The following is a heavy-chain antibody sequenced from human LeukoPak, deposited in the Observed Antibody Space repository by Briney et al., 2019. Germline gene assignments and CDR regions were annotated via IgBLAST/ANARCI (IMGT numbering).Heavy chain of an antibody. Sequence: GESLKISCKGFGYSFATHWIGWVRQMPGKGLEWMGIIYPGDSDTRYSPSFQGQVTISADKSITTAYLQWSSLKASDTAMYYCARTTGPRVRQPFDIWGQGTMVTVSS. CDR3: ARTTGPRVRQPFDI. CDR1: GYSFATHW. CDR2: IYPGDSDT. D-gene: IGHD3-10*01. J-gene: IGHJ3*02. V-gene: IGHV5-51*01.